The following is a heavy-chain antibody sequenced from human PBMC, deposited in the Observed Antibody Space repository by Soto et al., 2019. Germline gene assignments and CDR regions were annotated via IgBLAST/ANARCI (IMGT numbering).Heavy chain of an antibody. CDR1: GFTFSSYA. V-gene: IGHV3-30-3*01. Sequence: QVQLVASGGGVVQPGRSLRLSCAASGFTFSSYAMHWVRQAPGKGLEWVAVISYDGSNKYYADSVKGRFTISRDNSKNTLYLQMNSLRAEDTAVYYCARESLATMIVVVTYSYFDYWGQGTLVTVSS. J-gene: IGHJ4*02. CDR2: ISYDGSNK. D-gene: IGHD3-22*01. CDR3: ARESLATMIVVVTYSYFDY.